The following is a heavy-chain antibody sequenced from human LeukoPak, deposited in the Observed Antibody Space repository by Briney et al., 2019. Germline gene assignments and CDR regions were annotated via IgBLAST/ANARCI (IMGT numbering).Heavy chain of an antibody. V-gene: IGHV3-48*03. CDR2: ISSTAITT. D-gene: IGHD3-22*01. J-gene: IGHJ4*02. CDR3: ARNFGGGDRSGPYY. Sequence: PGGSLRLSCAASGFTFSSHGMNWVRQAPGKGLEWISYISSTAITTYYADSVKGRFSTSRDNAKNSLYLQMNSLRAEDTALYYCARNFGGGDRSGPYYWGQGTLVTVSS. CDR1: GFTFSSHG.